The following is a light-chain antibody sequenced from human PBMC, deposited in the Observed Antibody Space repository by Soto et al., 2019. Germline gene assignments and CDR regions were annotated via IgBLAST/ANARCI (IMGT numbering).Light chain of an antibody. CDR1: SSDIGAYNS. CDR3: LSYTASSTFV. Sequence: QSVLTRPASVSGSPGQSITISCTGTSSDIGAYNSVSWYQHHPGKAPKLIVFQVSFRPSAVSDRFSGSKSDNTASLTISGLQAEDEADYYGLSYTASSTFVFGTGTKVTVL. CDR2: QVS. V-gene: IGLV2-14*01. J-gene: IGLJ1*01.